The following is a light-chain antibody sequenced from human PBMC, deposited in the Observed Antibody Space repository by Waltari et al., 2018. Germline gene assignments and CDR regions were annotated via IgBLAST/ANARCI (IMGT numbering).Light chain of an antibody. CDR1: SRDVGFYNY. Sequence: QSALTQPASVSGSPGQSITISCTGTSRDVGFYNYVSWYQKHPGKAPELMIYDVSERPSGVSNRFAGSKAGNTASLTISGRQAEDEADYYCNSYAGSSSWVFGGGTKLTVL. CDR3: NSYAGSSSWV. CDR2: DVS. V-gene: IGLV2-14*01. J-gene: IGLJ3*02.